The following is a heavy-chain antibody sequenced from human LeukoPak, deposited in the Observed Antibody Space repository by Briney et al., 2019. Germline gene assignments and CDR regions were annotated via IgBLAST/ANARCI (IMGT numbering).Heavy chain of an antibody. CDR2: IYYSGST. CDR1: GGSISSYY. D-gene: IGHD3-10*01. J-gene: IGHJ3*02. Sequence: SETLSLTCTVSGGSISSYYWSWIWQPPGKGLEWIGYIYYSGSTNYNPSLKSRVTISVDTSKNQFSLKLSSVTAADTAVYYCARQRITMVRGVIFRAFDIWGQGTMVTVSS. CDR3: ARQRITMVRGVIFRAFDI. V-gene: IGHV4-59*08.